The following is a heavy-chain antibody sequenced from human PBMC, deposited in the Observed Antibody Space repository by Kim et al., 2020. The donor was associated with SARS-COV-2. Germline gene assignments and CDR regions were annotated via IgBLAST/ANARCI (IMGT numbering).Heavy chain of an antibody. V-gene: IGHV3-48*03. J-gene: IGHJ3*02. D-gene: IGHD3-22*01. CDR1: GFTFSSYE. Sequence: GGSLRLSCAASGFTFSSYEMSWVRQAPGKGLEWVSYISSSGSTIYYADSVKGRFTISRDNAKNSLYLQMNSLRAEDTAVYYCARHPPPYYYDSSGENDAFDIWGQGTMVTVSS. CDR2: ISSSGSTI. CDR3: ARHPPPYYYDSSGENDAFDI.